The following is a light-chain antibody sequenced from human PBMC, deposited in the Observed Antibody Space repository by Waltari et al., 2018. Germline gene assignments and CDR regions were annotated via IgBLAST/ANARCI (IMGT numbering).Light chain of an antibody. V-gene: IGKV3-15*01. CDR3: QQYDNWPRT. Sequence: EIVMRQSPATLSVSPGERVTLSCRASQTISANLVWYQKKPGQATRLLIYGASTRATGIPVRFSGSGSGTEFTLTISSLQSEDFALYYCQQYDNWPRTFGQGTKVEVK. CDR2: GAS. J-gene: IGKJ1*01. CDR1: QTISAN.